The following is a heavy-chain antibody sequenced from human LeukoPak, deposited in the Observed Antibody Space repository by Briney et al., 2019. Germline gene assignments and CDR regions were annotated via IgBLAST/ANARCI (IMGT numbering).Heavy chain of an antibody. CDR2: ISGPGGNT. J-gene: IGHJ4*02. Sequence: GGSLRLSCAASGFTFSSYAMSWVRQAPGKGLQWGSSISGPGGNTYYADSVKGRFTISRDNSKNTLYLQMTSLRAEETALYYCAKSARGYSYGDFAYWGQGTLVTVSS. D-gene: IGHD5-18*01. CDR1: GFTFSSYA. V-gene: IGHV3-23*01. CDR3: AKSARGYSYGDFAY.